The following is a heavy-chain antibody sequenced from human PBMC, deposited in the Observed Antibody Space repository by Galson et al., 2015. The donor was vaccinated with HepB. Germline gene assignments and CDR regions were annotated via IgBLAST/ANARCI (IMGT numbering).Heavy chain of an antibody. CDR3: ARVPSSWYRAQNWFDP. Sequence: SLRLSCAASGFTFDDYGMSWVRQAPGKGLEWVSGINWNGGSTGYADSVKGRFTISRDNAKNSLYLQMNSLRAEDTALYYCARVPSSWYRAQNWFDPWGQGTLVTVSS. J-gene: IGHJ5*02. V-gene: IGHV3-20*04. CDR2: INWNGGST. D-gene: IGHD6-13*01. CDR1: GFTFDDYG.